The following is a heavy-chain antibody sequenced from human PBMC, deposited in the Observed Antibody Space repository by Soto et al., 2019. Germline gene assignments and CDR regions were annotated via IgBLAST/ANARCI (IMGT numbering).Heavy chain of an antibody. V-gene: IGHV3-74*01. CDR1: GLTFTNYW. Sequence: EVQLVESGGGLVQPGGSLNFSCAASGLTFTNYWFHWVRQAQGKGLVWVSRINSDGSNINYADFVKGRFTISRDNAKTTVYLQMNSLRAEDTAVYFCASSATGLYGDYNWGQGALVTVSS. CDR3: ASSATGLYGDYN. CDR2: INSDGSNI. J-gene: IGHJ4*02. D-gene: IGHD4-17*01.